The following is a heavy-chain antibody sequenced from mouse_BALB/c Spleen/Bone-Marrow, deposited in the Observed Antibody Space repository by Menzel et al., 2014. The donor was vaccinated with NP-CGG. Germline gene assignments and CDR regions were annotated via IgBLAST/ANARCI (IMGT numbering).Heavy chain of an antibody. CDR2: INPSTGYT. CDR3: ARGYYGSSLVY. V-gene: IGHV1-7*01. Sequence: QVQLQQSGAELAKPGASVKMSCKASGYTFTSYWMHWVKQRPGQGLEWIGYINPSTGYTEYNQKFKDKATLTADKSSSTAYTQLSSLTSEDSAVYYCARGYYGSSLVYWGQGTLVTVSA. J-gene: IGHJ3*01. CDR1: GYTFTSYW. D-gene: IGHD1-1*01.